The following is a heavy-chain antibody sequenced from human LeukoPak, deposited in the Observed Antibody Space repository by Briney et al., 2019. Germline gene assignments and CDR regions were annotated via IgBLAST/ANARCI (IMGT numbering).Heavy chain of an antibody. CDR3: ARVNRVVVPDAFNI. CDR1: GGTFSSYA. J-gene: IGHJ3*02. V-gene: IGHV1-69*13. D-gene: IGHD3-22*01. Sequence: ASLKVSSKASGGTFSSYAISWVRQAPGQGLEWMGGIIPIIGTANYAQKFQGRVTITADEPTSTAYMELSSLRSEDTAVYYCARVNRVVVPDAFNIWGKGTMVTVSS. CDR2: IIPIIGTA.